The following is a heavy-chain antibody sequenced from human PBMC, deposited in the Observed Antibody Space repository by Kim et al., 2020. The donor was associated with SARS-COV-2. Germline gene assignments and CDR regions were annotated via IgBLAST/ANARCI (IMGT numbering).Heavy chain of an antibody. CDR2: INHSGST. J-gene: IGHJ4*02. CDR3: ARFVVVTAISPYFDY. V-gene: IGHV4-34*01. D-gene: IGHD2-21*02. Sequence: SETLSLTCAVYGGSFSGYYWSWIRQPPGKGLEWIGEINHSGSTNYNPSLKSRVTISVYTSNNQSPLKLSYVTCADTAVYYCARFVVVTAISPYFDYWGQGTLVTASS. CDR1: GGSFSGYY.